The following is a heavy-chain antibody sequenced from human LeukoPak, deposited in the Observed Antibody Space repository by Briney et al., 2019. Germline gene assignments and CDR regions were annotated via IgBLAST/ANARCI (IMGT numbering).Heavy chain of an antibody. CDR3: ARGYYDSSGYWDYFDY. Sequence: SETLSLTCAVYGGSFSGYYWSWIRQPPGKGLEWIGEINHSGGTNYNPSLKSRVTISVDTSKNQFSLKLSSVTAADTAVYYCARGYYDSSGYWDYFDYWGQGTLVTVSS. CDR2: INHSGGT. CDR1: GGSFSGYY. V-gene: IGHV4-34*01. D-gene: IGHD3-22*01. J-gene: IGHJ4*02.